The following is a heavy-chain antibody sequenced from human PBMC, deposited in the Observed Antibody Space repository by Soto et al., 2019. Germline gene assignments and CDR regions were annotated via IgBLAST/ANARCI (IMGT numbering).Heavy chain of an antibody. CDR2: INHRGNT. CDR3: ASSSSYYYYGMDV. CDR1: GGSFSGYY. V-gene: IGHV4-34*01. D-gene: IGHD6-6*01. J-gene: IGHJ6*02. Sequence: SETLSLTCAVYGGSFSGYYWSWIRQPPGKGLEWIGEINHRGNTNYNPSLKSRVTISVDTSKNQFSLKLSSVTAADTAVYYCASSSSYYYYGMDVWGQGTTVTVSS.